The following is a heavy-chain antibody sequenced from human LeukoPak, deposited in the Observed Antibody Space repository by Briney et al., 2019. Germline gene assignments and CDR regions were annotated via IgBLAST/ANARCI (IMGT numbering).Heavy chain of an antibody. CDR2: VKSDTDGVTT. CDR3: TAGTGHSDHDY. J-gene: IGHJ4*02. V-gene: IGHV3-15*01. CDR1: EFTFKNAW. Sequence: PGGPLRLFCAASEFTFKNAWMSWVRQAPGKGGEWVGRVKSDTDGVTTDYAAPAKGRFTISRDDSKNMVYLQMNSLRTDDTAVYYCTAGTGHSDHDYWGQGTLVTVSS. D-gene: IGHD5-12*01.